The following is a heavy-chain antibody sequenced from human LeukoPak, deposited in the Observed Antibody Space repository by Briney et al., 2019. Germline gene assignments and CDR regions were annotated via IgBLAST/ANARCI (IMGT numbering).Heavy chain of an antibody. V-gene: IGHV4-39*01. CDR2: INYSGST. Sequence: PSETLSLTCTVSGGSISSTFYYWGWIRQPPGKGLEWLGSINYSGSTYYNPSLKSRVTISVDTSKNQFSLKRSSVTAADTAVYYCARRRFVRGPDVVNPFDYWGQGTLVTVSS. J-gene: IGHJ4*02. D-gene: IGHD2-8*01. CDR1: GGSISSTFYY. CDR3: ARRRFVRGPDVVNPFDY.